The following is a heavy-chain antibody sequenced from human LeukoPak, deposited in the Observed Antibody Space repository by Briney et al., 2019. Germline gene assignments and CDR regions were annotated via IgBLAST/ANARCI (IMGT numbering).Heavy chain of an antibody. Sequence: GGSLRLSCAASGFTFSSYAMSWVRQAPGKGLEWVSAISGSGGSTFYADSVKGRFTISRDNSKNTLYLQMNSLRPEDTAVYYCAKPRGGYYFDYWGQGTQVTVSS. CDR2: ISGSGGST. CDR3: AKPRGGYYFDY. CDR1: GFTFSSYA. D-gene: IGHD3-3*01. V-gene: IGHV3-23*01. J-gene: IGHJ4*02.